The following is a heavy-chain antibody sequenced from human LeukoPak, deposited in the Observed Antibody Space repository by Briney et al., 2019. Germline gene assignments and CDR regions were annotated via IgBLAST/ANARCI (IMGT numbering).Heavy chain of an antibody. V-gene: IGHV1-8*01. D-gene: IGHD2-15*01. Sequence: ASVKVSCKASGYTFTSYDINWVRQATGQGLEWMGWMNPNSGNTGYAQKFQGRVTMTRNTSISTAYMELSSLRSEDTAVYYCARSPNYSVDYYYYYYMDVWGKGTTVTVSS. CDR3: ARSPNYSVDYYYYYYMDV. CDR2: MNPNSGNT. J-gene: IGHJ6*03. CDR1: GYTFTSYD.